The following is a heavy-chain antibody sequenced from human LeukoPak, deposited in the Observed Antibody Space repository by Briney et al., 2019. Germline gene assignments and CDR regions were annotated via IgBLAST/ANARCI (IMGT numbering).Heavy chain of an antibody. V-gene: IGHV3-11*05. CDR1: GFTFSDYY. Sequence: PGGSLRLSCAASGFTFSDYYMSWIRQAPGKGLEWVSDISSTSIYTNYADSVKGRFTISRDNAKNSLYLQMNSLRAEDTAVYYCARDYYGSGSYYKIPYYCGMDVWGQGTTVTVSS. CDR2: ISSTSIYT. J-gene: IGHJ6*02. D-gene: IGHD3-10*01. CDR3: ARDYYGSGSYYKIPYYCGMDV.